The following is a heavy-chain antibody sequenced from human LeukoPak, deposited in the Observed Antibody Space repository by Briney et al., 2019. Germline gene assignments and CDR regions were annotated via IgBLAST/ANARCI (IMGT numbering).Heavy chain of an antibody. V-gene: IGHV3-7*01. CDR3: ARDNGYCSGGRCYYYYMDV. J-gene: IGHJ6*03. D-gene: IGHD2-15*01. CDR1: GFTFSNYW. Sequence: GGSLRLSCAVSGFTFSNYWMSWVRRAPGKGLEWEANIEQDGSEKYYVDSVKGRFTISRDNAKNSLFLQMNSLRVEDTAVYYCARDNGYCSGGRCYYYYMDVWGKGTTVTVSS. CDR2: IEQDGSEK.